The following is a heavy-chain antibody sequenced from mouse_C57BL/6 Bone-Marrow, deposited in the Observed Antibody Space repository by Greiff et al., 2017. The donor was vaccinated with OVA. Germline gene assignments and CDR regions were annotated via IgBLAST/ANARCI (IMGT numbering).Heavy chain of an antibody. Sequence: VQLQQSGPELVKPGASVKMSCKASGYTFTDYNMHWVKQSHGKSLEWIGYINPNNGGTSFNQKFKGKATLTVNKSSSTAYMELRSLTSEDSAVYYCARRTFYDDDWFAYWGQGTLVTVSA. J-gene: IGHJ3*01. CDR3: ARRTFYDDDWFAY. D-gene: IGHD2-4*01. CDR2: INPNNGGT. CDR1: GYTFTDYN. V-gene: IGHV1-22*01.